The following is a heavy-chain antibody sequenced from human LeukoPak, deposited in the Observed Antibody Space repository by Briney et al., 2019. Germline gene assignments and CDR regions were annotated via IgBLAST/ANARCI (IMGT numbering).Heavy chain of an antibody. CDR2: MNPNSGNT. V-gene: IGHV1-8*01. CDR3: ARDSGIAAREGADY. J-gene: IGHJ4*02. D-gene: IGHD6-13*01. Sequence: ASVKVSCKASGYTFTSYDINWVRQATGQALEWMGWMNPNSGNTGYAQKFQGRVTMTRNTSISTAYMELSSLRSEDTAVYYCARDSGIAAREGADYWGQGTLVTVSS. CDR1: GYTFTSYD.